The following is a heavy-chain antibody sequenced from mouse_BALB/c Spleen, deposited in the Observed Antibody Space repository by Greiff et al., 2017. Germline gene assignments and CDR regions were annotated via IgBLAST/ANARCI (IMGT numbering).Heavy chain of an antibody. J-gene: IGHJ2*01. CDR1: GYSITSDYA. Sequence: EVQGVESGPGLVKPSQSLSLTCTVTGYSITSDYAWNWIRQFPGNKLEWMGYISYSGSTSYNPSLKSRISITRDTSKNQFFLQLNSVTTEDTATYYCARNYYFDYWGQGTTLTVSS. V-gene: IGHV3-2*02. CDR2: ISYSGST. CDR3: ARNYYFDY.